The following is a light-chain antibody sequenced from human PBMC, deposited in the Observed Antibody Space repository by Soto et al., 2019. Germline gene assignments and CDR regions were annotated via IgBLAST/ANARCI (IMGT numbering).Light chain of an antibody. CDR3: QQRSNWPPKLT. CDR1: QSFSSY. CDR2: DAS. V-gene: IGKV3-11*01. J-gene: IGKJ4*01. Sequence: EIVLTQSPATLSLSPGERATLSCRASQSFSSYLAWYQHKPGQAPRLLIYDASNRATGIPARFSGCGSGTDFTLTISSLEPEDFAVYYCQQRSNWPPKLTFGGGTKVRSN.